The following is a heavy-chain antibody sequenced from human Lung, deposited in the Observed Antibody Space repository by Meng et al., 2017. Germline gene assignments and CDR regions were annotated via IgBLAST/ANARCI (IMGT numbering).Heavy chain of an antibody. CDR1: GYTFPDYW. CDR2: INPKSGDT. J-gene: IGHJ4*02. D-gene: IGHD6-13*01. Sequence: VQLVQAGAEVQKPGASVKGSCKASGYTFPDYWLHWVRRAPGKGLEWMGRINPKSGDTHYAQRFQGRVTMTGDTSISTAYMELSGLRSDDTAMYYCARDEDISAAGKLFGDYWGQGTLVTVSS. CDR3: ARDEDISAAGKLFGDY. V-gene: IGHV1-2*06.